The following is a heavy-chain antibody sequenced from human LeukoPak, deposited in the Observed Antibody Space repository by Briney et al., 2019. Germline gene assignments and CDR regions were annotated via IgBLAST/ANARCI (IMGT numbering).Heavy chain of an antibody. Sequence: GASVKVSCKASGYTFTNYGITWVRQPPGQGLGSLGWINTNSGNTYYAQKLQDRVTMTTDTSTSTAYMELRSLRSDDTAVYYCARKIVGVYSYDYWGEGTLVTVSS. D-gene: IGHD1-26*01. CDR1: GYTFTNYG. J-gene: IGHJ4*02. CDR3: ARKIVGVYSYDY. V-gene: IGHV1-18*01. CDR2: INTNSGNT.